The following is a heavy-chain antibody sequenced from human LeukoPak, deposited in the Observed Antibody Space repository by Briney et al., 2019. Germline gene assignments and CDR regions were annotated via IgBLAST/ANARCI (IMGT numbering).Heavy chain of an antibody. CDR2: IHYGGAT. V-gene: IGHV3-66*01. CDR3: AGTTFVFGSGTYPY. CDR1: GFTFSSYA. J-gene: IGHJ4*02. Sequence: GGSLRLSCAASGFTFSSYAMTWVRQAPGKGLEWVSVIHYGGATYYTDSVKGRFVISKDDSKNTPYLQMNNLRVEDTAVYYCAGTTFVFGSGTYPYWGQGTLVTVSS. D-gene: IGHD3-10*01.